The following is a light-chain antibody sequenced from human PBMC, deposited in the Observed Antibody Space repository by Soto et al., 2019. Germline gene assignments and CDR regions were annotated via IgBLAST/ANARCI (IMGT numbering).Light chain of an antibody. V-gene: IGLV1-40*01. Sequence: QSVLTQPPSMSGAPGQGVTISCTGSSSNIGAGYDVHWYQQVPGTAPKLLIYANTNRPSGVPDRFSASTSGTSASLAISGLQAEDEADYYCQSYESSLRGGIFGGGTKLTVL. CDR2: ANT. CDR3: QSYESSLRGGI. J-gene: IGLJ2*01. CDR1: SSNIGAGYD.